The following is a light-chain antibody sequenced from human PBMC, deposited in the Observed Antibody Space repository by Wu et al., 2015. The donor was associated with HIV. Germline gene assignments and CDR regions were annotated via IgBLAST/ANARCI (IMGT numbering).Light chain of an antibody. CDR1: QSISSN. Sequence: EIVMTQSPATLSVSPGERATLSCRASQSISSNLAWYQQKPGQSPRLLIYGASSRATGIPARFSGSGSGTEFTLTLSSMQSEDFGVYYCQQYNNWPLYTFGQGT. J-gene: IGKJ2*01. V-gene: IGKV3-15*01. CDR3: QQYNNWPLYT. CDR2: GAS.